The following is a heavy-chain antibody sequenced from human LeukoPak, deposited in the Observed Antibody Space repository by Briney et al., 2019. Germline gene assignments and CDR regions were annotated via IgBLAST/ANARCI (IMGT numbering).Heavy chain of an antibody. D-gene: IGHD3-16*01. CDR3: ASGPFYLGGCCPNHWFGP. Sequence: SETLSLTCTVSGGSISSGSYYWSWIRQPAGKGLEWIGRIYTSGSTNYNPSLKSRVTISVDTSKNQFSLRLSSVTAADTAVYYCASGPFYLGGCCPNHWFGPWGQGTLDTVSS. CDR2: IYTSGST. J-gene: IGHJ5*02. V-gene: IGHV4-61*02. CDR1: GGSISSGSYY.